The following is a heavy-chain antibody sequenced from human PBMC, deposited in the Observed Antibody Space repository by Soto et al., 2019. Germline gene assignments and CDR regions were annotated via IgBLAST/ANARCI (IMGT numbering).Heavy chain of an antibody. V-gene: IGHV4-39*01. CDR3: STLWGRKVFDY. D-gene: IGHD3-16*01. Sequence: QLQLQESGPGLVKPSETLSLTCTVSGGSISSSSYYWGWIRKPPGKGLEWIGRIYYSGRTYYNPSLTTPVTISVDTSKNQFSLKLTSVTAAYTAVYYCSTLWGRKVFDYWGQGTLVTVSS. CDR2: IYYSGRT. CDR1: GGSISSSSYY. J-gene: IGHJ4*02.